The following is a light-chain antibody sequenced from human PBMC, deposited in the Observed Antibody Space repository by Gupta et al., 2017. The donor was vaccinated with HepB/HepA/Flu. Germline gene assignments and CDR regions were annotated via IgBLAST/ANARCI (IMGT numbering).Light chain of an antibody. CDR3: KQDHQWPLT. CDR2: GVS. Sequence: EIVMTQSPATLSVSPGERATLFCRASQSVTSKLDWYQQKPGQSPRLLIYGVSARATGIPARFSGSGSGTEFTLTISSVQAEDFAVYHCKQDHQWPLTFGEGTQVEIK. CDR1: QSVTSK. V-gene: IGKV3-15*01. J-gene: IGKJ5*01.